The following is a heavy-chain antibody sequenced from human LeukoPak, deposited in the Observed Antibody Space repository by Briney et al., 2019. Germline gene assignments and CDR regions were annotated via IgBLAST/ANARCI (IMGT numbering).Heavy chain of an antibody. CDR1: GFTFSSYW. Sequence: GGSLRLSCAASGFTFSSYWMSWVRQAPGKGLEWVANIKQVGSEKYYVDSVKGRFTISRDNAKNSLYLQMNSLRAEDTAVYYCAGRDNWNYLSAFDIWGQGTMVTVSS. V-gene: IGHV3-7*01. CDR2: IKQVGSEK. CDR3: AGRDNWNYLSAFDI. D-gene: IGHD1-7*01. J-gene: IGHJ3*02.